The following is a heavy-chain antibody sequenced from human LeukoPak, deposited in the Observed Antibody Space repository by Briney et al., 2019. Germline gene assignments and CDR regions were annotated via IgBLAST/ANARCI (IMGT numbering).Heavy chain of an antibody. CDR2: INHSGST. V-gene: IGHV4-34*01. D-gene: IGHD3-10*01. CDR3: ARFGVSNRYGMDV. J-gene: IGHJ6*02. Sequence: SETLSLTCAVYGGSFSGYYWSWIRQPPGKGLEWIGEINHSGSTNYNPSLKSRVTISVDTSKNQFSLKLSSVTAADTAVYYCARFGVSNRYGMDVWGQGTTVTVSS. CDR1: GGSFSGYY.